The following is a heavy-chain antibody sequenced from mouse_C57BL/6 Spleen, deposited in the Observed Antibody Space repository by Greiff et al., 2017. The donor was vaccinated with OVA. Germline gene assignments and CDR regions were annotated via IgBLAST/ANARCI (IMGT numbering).Heavy chain of an antibody. V-gene: IGHV1-82*01. D-gene: IGHD2-5*01. J-gene: IGHJ3*01. CDR1: GYAFSSSW. CDR2: IYPGDGDT. CDR3: ARSGSNYWFAY. Sequence: VQLQQSGPELVKPGASVKISCKASGYAFSSSWMNWVKQRPGKGLEWIGRIYPGDGDTNYNGKFKGKATLTADKSSRTASMQLSSLTSEDSAVYFCARSGSNYWFAYWGQGTLVTVSA.